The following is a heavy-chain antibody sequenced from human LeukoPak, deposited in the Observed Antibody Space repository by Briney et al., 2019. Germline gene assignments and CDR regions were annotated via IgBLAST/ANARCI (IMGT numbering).Heavy chain of an antibody. CDR3: ARESGYSNSSFDY. CDR2: IYHSGST. J-gene: IGHJ4*02. CDR1: GYSISSGYY. Sequence: SETLSLTCTVSGYSISSGYYWGWIRQPPGKGLEWIGSIYHSGSTYYNPSPKSRVTISVDTSKNQFSLKLSSVTAADTAVYYCARESGYSNSSFDYWGQGTLVTVSS. D-gene: IGHD6-6*01. V-gene: IGHV4-38-2*02.